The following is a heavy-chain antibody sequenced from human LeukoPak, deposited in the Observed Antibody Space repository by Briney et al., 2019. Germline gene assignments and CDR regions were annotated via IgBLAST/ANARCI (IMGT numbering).Heavy chain of an antibody. Sequence: GGSLRLSCAASGFTFSSYEMNWVRQAPGKGLEWVSYISSSGSTIYYADSVKGRFTISRDNAKNSLYLQMNSLRAEDTAVYYCAREGRCSGGSCYRYYFDYWGQGTLVTVSS. D-gene: IGHD2-15*01. V-gene: IGHV3-48*03. CDR3: AREGRCSGGSCYRYYFDY. J-gene: IGHJ4*02. CDR2: ISSSGSTI. CDR1: GFTFSSYE.